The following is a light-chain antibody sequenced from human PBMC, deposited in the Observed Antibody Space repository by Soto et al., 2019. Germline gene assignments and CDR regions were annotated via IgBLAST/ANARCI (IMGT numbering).Light chain of an antibody. CDR3: SSYTSTNTLGYV. CDR1: SSDVGGFNY. J-gene: IGLJ1*01. V-gene: IGLV2-14*01. CDR2: GVT. Sequence: QSALTPPASVSGSPGQSITISCTGTSSDVGGFNYVSWYQQHPGKAPELMIYGVTNRPSGVSNRFSGSKSGNTASLTISGLQAEDEADYYCSSYTSTNTLGYVFGTGTKLTVL.